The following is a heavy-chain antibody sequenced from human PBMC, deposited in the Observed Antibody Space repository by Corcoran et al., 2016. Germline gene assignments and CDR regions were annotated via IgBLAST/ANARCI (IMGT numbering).Heavy chain of an antibody. J-gene: IGHJ2*01. Sequence: QVQLQQWGAGLLKPSETLSLTCAVYGGSFSDNAWSWIRQPPGKGLEWIGEISHRGITTYNPSLKSRITISVDTSKTQFSLKLSSVSAAETAVYYCARHFKTGWYFDLWGSGTLVTVSS. CDR3: ARHFKTGWYFDL. CDR1: GGSFSDNA. V-gene: IGHV4-34*01. CDR2: ISHRGIT.